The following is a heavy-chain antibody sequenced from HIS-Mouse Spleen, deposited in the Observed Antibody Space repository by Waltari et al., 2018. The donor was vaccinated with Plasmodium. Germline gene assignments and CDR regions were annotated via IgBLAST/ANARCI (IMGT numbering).Heavy chain of an antibody. CDR3: AVGRWLQPRDY. V-gene: IGHV1-2*02. D-gene: IGHD5-12*01. J-gene: IGHJ4*02. Sequence: QVQLVQSGAEVKKPGASVKVSCKASGYTFTGYYMHWVRQAPGQGLEWMGWINPNSGDTYISTAYMELRRLRSDDTAVYYCAVGRWLQPRDYWGQGTLVTVSS. CDR1: GYTFTGYY. CDR2: INPNSG.